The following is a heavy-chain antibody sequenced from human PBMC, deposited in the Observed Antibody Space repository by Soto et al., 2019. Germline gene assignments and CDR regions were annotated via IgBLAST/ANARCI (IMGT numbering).Heavy chain of an antibody. J-gene: IGHJ6*02. CDR3: ARDLIVVVPAAMSYSPSYGMDV. Sequence: EVQPVESGGGLVQPGGSLRLSCAASGFTFSSYWMSWVRQAPGKGLEWVANIKQDGSEKYYVDSVKGRFTISRDNAKNSLYLQMNSLRAEDTAVYYCARDLIVVVPAAMSYSPSYGMDVWGQGTTVTVSS. CDR2: IKQDGSEK. D-gene: IGHD2-2*01. V-gene: IGHV3-7*01. CDR1: GFTFSSYW.